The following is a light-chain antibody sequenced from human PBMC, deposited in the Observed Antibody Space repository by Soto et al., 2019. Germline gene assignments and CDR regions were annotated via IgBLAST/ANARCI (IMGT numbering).Light chain of an antibody. V-gene: IGKV4-1*01. Sequence: IVMTQAPDSLAVSLGDRATINCKSSHSVLHNNKNYFAWYQQKPGQPPKVLIYWASTRESGVPDRFSGSGSGTDFTLAISSLQAEDVAVYYCQQYYSSPLAFGGGTKVEIK. J-gene: IGKJ4*01. CDR3: QQYYSSPLA. CDR1: HSVLHNNKNY. CDR2: WAS.